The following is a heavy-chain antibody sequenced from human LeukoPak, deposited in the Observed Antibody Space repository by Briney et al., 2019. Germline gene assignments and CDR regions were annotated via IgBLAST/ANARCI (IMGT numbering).Heavy chain of an antibody. D-gene: IGHD3-9*01. J-gene: IGHJ6*02. CDR3: ARDLSVGDILTGQGTYYYYGMDV. Sequence: VPSVKVSCKASGYTFTGYYMHWVRQPPGQGLEWIGWINPNSGGTNYAQKFQGRVTMTRDTSISTVYMELSRLRSDDTAVHYCARDLSVGDILTGQGTYYYYGMDVWGQGTTVTVSS. CDR1: GYTFTGYY. V-gene: IGHV1-2*02. CDR2: INPNSGGT.